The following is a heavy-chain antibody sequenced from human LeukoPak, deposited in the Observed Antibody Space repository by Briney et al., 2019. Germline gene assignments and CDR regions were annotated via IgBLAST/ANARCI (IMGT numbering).Heavy chain of an antibody. CDR1: GYAFSGYY. V-gene: IGHV1-2*02. CDR3: ARDRNYYDHNGNFDY. CDR2: INPNSGGT. J-gene: IGHJ4*02. Sequence: ASVKVSCKASGYAFSGYYMHWVRQAPGQGLEWMGWINPNSGGTNYAQKFQGRVTLTRDTSLSTAYMELSRLRSDDTAVYYCARDRNYYDHNGNFDYWGQGTLVTVSS. D-gene: IGHD3-22*01.